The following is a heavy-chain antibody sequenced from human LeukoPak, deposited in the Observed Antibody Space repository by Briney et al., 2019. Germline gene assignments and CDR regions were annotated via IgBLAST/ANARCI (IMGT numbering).Heavy chain of an antibody. CDR2: VNQGGTEK. Sequence: HTGGSLKLSCAASGFIFSSQWMGWVRQAPGKGLEWVANVNQGGTEKCYVGSVKGRFSISRDNAENSLYLQMNSLRAEDTAVYYCARGDSSGYHPYYYYMDVWGKGTTVTISS. CDR3: ARGDSSGYHPYYYYMDV. D-gene: IGHD3-22*01. J-gene: IGHJ6*03. V-gene: IGHV3-7*01. CDR1: GFIFSSQW.